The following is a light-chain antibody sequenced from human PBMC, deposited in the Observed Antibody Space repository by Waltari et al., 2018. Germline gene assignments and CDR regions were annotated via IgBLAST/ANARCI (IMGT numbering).Light chain of an antibody. Sequence: SYRLTQPPSVSVPPGQTARLTFSGDALPKHYSDWYQQKSGQAPVLVIYKDTERASGIPERFSGSSSGTTVTLTIRGAQAEDEADYYCQSADGSGAYRAFGGGTKLTVL. CDR3: QSADGSGAYRA. V-gene: IGLV3-25*03. J-gene: IGLJ2*01. CDR1: ALPKHY. CDR2: KDT.